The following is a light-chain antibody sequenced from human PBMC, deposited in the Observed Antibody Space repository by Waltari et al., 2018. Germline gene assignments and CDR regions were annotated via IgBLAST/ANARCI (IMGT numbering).Light chain of an antibody. CDR2: QAS. Sequence: DIVLTQSPASLAVSPGQRASNPCRASESVSFFGINLIHWYQQKPGQPPKLLIYQASNKDTGVPARFSGSGSGTDFTLTINPVEADDAADYYCLQSKNSPYSFGQGTKVEIK. CDR1: ESVSFFGINL. CDR3: LQSKNSPYS. J-gene: IGKJ2*03. V-gene: IGKV3-11*01.